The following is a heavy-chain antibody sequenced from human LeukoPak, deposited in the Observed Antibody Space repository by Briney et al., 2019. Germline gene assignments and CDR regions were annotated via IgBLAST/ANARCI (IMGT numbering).Heavy chain of an antibody. J-gene: IGHJ4*02. CDR1: GGTLSSYA. CDR2: IIPIFGTA. D-gene: IGHD2-15*01. Sequence: GASVKVSCKASGGTLSSYAISWVRQAPGQGLEWMGGIIPIFGTANYAQKFQGRVTITADESTSTAYMELSSLRSEDTAVYYCARSSGGYCSGGSCYDFDYWGQGTLVTVSS. CDR3: ARSSGGYCSGGSCYDFDY. V-gene: IGHV1-69*13.